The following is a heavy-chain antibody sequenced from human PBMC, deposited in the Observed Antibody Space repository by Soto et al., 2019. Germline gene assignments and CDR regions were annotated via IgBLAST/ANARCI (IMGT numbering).Heavy chain of an antibody. Sequence: VQLVQSGAEVKKPGASVKVSCKASGYTFTSYYMHWVRQAPGQGLKWMGLVNPSGGSTDYAQKFQGRVTTTRDTSTSTVYMELSSLRSEDTAVYYCAGGKFGLDYWGQGTLVTVSS. CDR3: AGGKFGLDY. D-gene: IGHD1-26*01. CDR1: GYTFTSYY. J-gene: IGHJ4*02. CDR2: VNPSGGST. V-gene: IGHV1-46*03.